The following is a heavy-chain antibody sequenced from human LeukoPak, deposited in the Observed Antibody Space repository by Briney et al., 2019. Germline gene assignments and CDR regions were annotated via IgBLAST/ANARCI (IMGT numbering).Heavy chain of an antibody. V-gene: IGHV3-30*18. D-gene: IGHD1-26*01. CDR3: AKAQGGSYGTGFDY. CDR2: ISYDGSNK. Sequence: QPGRSLRLSCAASGFTFSSYGMHWVRQAPGKGLEWVAVISYDGSNKYYADSVKGRFTISRDNSKNTLYLQMNSLRAEDTAVYYCAKAQGGSYGTGFDYWGQGNLVTVSS. J-gene: IGHJ4*02. CDR1: GFTFSSYG.